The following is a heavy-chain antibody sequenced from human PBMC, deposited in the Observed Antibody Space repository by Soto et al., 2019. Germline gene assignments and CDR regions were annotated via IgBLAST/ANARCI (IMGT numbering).Heavy chain of an antibody. V-gene: IGHV4-59*04. CDR3: ARRASDWVDP. CDR2: IYYTGNT. CDR1: GGSISSYY. Sequence: SETLSLTCTVSGGSISSYYWSWIRQPPGKGLEWIGYIYYTGNTHYNVSLESRVTMSVDTAKNQFSLNLTSVTAADTAVYYCARRASDWVDPWGQGTLVTVSS. J-gene: IGHJ5*02.